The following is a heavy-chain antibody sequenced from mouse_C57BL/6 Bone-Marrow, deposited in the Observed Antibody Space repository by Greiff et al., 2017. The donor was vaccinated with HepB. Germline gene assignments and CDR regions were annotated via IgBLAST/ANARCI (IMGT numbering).Heavy chain of an antibody. CDR1: GYTFTSYW. CDR3: ARGWNY. CDR2: IYPGSGST. V-gene: IGHV1-55*01. D-gene: IGHD1-1*02. J-gene: IGHJ2*01. Sequence: QVQLQQSGAELVKPGASVKMSCKASGYTFTSYWITWVKQRPGQGLEWIGDIYPGSGSTNYNEKFKSKATLTVYTSSSTAYMQLSSLTSEDSAVYYCARGWNYWGQGTTLTVPS.